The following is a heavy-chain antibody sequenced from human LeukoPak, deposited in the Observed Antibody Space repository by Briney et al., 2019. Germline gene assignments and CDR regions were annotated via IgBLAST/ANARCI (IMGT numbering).Heavy chain of an antibody. V-gene: IGHV4-59*01. Sequence: PSETLSLTCTVSGGSISSYSWNWIRQPPGKGLEWIGYIYNSGHTNYNPSLKSRVTISEDTSKNQLSLKLSSVTAADTAVYYCARAAVTTSRYFQHWGQGTLVTVSS. CDR2: IYNSGHT. CDR1: GGSISSYS. D-gene: IGHD4-17*01. CDR3: ARAAVTTSRYFQH. J-gene: IGHJ1*01.